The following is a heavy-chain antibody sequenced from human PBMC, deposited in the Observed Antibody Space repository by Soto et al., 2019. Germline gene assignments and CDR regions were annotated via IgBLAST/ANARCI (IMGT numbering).Heavy chain of an antibody. CDR3: ARDPSEYGDYFWFDP. V-gene: IGHV3-33*01. CDR2: IWYDGSNK. J-gene: IGHJ5*02. Sequence: PGGSLRLSCAASGFTFSSYGMHWVRQAPGKGLEWVAVIWYDGSNKYYADSVKGRFTISRDNSKNTLYLQMNSLRAEDTAVYYCARDPSEYGDYFWFDPWGQGTLVTVSS. CDR1: GFTFSSYG. D-gene: IGHD4-17*01.